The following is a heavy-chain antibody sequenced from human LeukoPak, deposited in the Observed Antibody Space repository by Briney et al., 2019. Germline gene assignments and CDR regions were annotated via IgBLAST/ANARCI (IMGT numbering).Heavy chain of an antibody. J-gene: IGHJ5*02. D-gene: IGHD1-1*01. CDR2: IYYSGST. CDR1: GGSISSYY. V-gene: IGHV4-59*08. Sequence: SETLSLTCTVSGGSISSYYWSWIRQPPGKGLEWIGYIYYSGSTNYNPSLKSRVTISVDTSKNQFSLKLSSVTAADTAVYYCARLLQRNWFDPGGQGTLVTVSS. CDR3: ARLLQRNWFDP.